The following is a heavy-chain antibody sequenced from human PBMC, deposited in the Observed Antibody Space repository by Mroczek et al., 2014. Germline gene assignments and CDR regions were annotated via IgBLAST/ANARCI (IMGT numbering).Heavy chain of an antibody. Sequence: QVQLVQSGAEVKNPGSSVKVSCEASGGTFSTYSINWVRQAPGQGLEWMGRIIPILDVAFYAQNFVGRVTITADKSKTTVYMELSSLRSEDTAVYYCARDPAPAVETPDLHWYFDLWGRGTLVTVSS. J-gene: IGHJ2*01. CDR1: GGTFSTYS. V-gene: IGHV1-69*09. CDR3: ARDPAPAVETPDLHWYFDL. CDR2: IIPILDVA. D-gene: IGHD4-23*01.